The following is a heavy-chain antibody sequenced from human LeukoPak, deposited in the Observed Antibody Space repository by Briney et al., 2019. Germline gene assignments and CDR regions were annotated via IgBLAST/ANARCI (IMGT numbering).Heavy chain of an antibody. CDR3: ARSRYCSGWYCFDY. CDR2: IYYSGST. Sequence: SETLSLTCTVSGGSISSSSYYWGWIRQPPGRGREWIGSIYYSGSTYYNPSLKCRVTISVDTSKTQFSLKLSSVTAADTAVYYCARSRYCSGWYCFDYWGQGTLVTVSS. CDR1: GGSISSSSYY. V-gene: IGHV4-39*01. D-gene: IGHD6-19*01. J-gene: IGHJ4*02.